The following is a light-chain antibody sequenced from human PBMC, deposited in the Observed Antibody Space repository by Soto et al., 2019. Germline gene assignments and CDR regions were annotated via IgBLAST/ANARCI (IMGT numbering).Light chain of an antibody. CDR3: QQLNSYPYT. CDR2: AAS. V-gene: IGKV1-9*01. CDR1: QDISSY. J-gene: IGKJ2*01. Sequence: DIQLTQSPSFLSASVGDRVTITCRASQDISSYLAWYQQKPGKAPKLLIYAASTLQSGVPSRFSGSGSGTEFTLTISSLQPEDFATYYCQQLNSYPYTFGQGTKLESK.